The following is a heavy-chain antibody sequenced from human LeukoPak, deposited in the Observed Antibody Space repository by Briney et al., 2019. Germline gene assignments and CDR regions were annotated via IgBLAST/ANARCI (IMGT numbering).Heavy chain of an antibody. J-gene: IGHJ3*02. CDR1: GGSISSYY. CDR3: ARGFFLGSGWAIDAFDI. D-gene: IGHD6-19*01. V-gene: IGHV4-4*07. Sequence: SETLSLTCTVSGGSISSYYWSWIRQPAGKGLEWIGRIYTSGSTNYNPSLKSRVTISVDKPKNQFSLKMSSVTAADTAAYYCARGFFLGSGWAIDAFDIWGQGTMVTVSS. CDR2: IYTSGST.